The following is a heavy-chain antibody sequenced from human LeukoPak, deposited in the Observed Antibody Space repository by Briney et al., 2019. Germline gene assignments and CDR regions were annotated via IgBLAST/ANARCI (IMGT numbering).Heavy chain of an antibody. D-gene: IGHD3-10*02. CDR1: GGSISSYY. Sequence: SETLSLTCTVSGGSISSYYWSWIRQPPGKGLEWIGYIYYSGSTNYNPSLKSRVTISVDTSKNQFSLKLSSVTAADTAVYYCARGGGRGTMIGDPKPFDYWGQGTLVTVSS. J-gene: IGHJ4*02. CDR3: ARGGGRGTMIGDPKPFDY. V-gene: IGHV4-59*01. CDR2: IYYSGST.